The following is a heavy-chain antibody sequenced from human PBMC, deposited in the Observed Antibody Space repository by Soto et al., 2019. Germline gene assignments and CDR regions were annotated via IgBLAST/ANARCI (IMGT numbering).Heavy chain of an antibody. D-gene: IGHD5-18*01. V-gene: IGHV2-5*02. Sequence: QITLKESGPTLVKPTQTLTLTCTFSGFSLTTSGVGVGWIRQPPGKALEWLALIYWDDDKRYSPSLKSRLTIPMHTARNQVVLSMTNMDPAESYTYLCPHRDTFGNFDSWGQGTLATVSS. CDR2: IYWDDDK. CDR1: GFSLTTSGVG. J-gene: IGHJ5*01. CDR3: PHRDTFGNFDS.